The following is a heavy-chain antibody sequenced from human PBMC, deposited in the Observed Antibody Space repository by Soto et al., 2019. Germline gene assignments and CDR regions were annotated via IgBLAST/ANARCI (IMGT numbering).Heavy chain of an antibody. CDR3: ARVGYSPPFCH. V-gene: IGHV3-23*01. CDR2: ICGSGGST. Sequence: EVQLLESGGGLVQPGGSLRLSCAASGFTFSSYAMSWVRQAPGKGLEWVSAICGSGGSTYYADSVKGRFTISRDNSKNTLYLQMNSIRDDDTAVYYGARVGYSPPFCHWGQGTLLTVSS. J-gene: IGHJ4*02. D-gene: IGHD5-18*01. CDR1: GFTFSSYA.